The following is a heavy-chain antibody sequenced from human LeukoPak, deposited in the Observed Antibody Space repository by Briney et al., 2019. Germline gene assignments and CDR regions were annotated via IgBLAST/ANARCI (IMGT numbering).Heavy chain of an antibody. Sequence: PSQTLSLTCTVSGGSPSSVRYSWSWIRQPAGKGLEWIGRIYTSGSTNYNPSLKSRVTISVDTSKNQFSLKLSSVTAADTAVYYFARGGGYNYFSDTVTDYFDYWGQGTLVTVSS. D-gene: IGHD5-24*01. J-gene: IGHJ4*02. V-gene: IGHV4-61*02. CDR1: GGSPSSVRYS. CDR2: IYTSGST. CDR3: ARGGGYNYFSDTVTDYFDY.